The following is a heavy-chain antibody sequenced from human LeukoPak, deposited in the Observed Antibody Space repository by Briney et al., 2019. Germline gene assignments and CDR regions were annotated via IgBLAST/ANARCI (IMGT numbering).Heavy chain of an antibody. Sequence: SETLFLTCAVSGGSISSSNWWSWVRQPPGKGLEWIGEIYHSGSTNYNPSLKSRVTISVDKSKNQFSLKLSSVTAADTAVYYCARERKPYYDSSGYYSDWGQGTLVTVSS. V-gene: IGHV4-4*02. CDR3: ARERKPYYDSSGYYSD. D-gene: IGHD3-22*01. J-gene: IGHJ4*02. CDR2: IYHSGST. CDR1: GGSISSSNW.